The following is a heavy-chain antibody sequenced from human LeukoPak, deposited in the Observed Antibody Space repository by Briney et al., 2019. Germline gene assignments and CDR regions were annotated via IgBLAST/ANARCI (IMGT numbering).Heavy chain of an antibody. J-gene: IGHJ4*02. Sequence: SETLSLTCTVSGGSINSGSYFWSWIRQPAGKGLEWIGRIYTSGITNYNSSLMSRATISIDTSKNQFSLKLSSVTAADTAVYCCARSNSGSYRELDYWGQGALVTVSS. CDR1: GGSINSGSYF. CDR3: ARSNSGSYRELDY. V-gene: IGHV4-61*02. CDR2: IYTSGIT. D-gene: IGHD1-26*01.